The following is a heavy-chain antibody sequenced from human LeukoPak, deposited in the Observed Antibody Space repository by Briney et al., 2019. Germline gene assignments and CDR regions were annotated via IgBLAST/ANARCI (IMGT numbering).Heavy chain of an antibody. D-gene: IGHD3-10*01. CDR1: GGSISSSSYY. Sequence: SETLSLTCTVSGGSISSSSYYWGWIRQPPGKGLEWIGSIYYSGSTYYNPSLKSRVTISVDTSKNQFSLKLSSVTAADTAVYYCARDGATMVRGEKYFDYWGQGTLVTVSS. J-gene: IGHJ4*02. CDR3: ARDGATMVRGEKYFDY. V-gene: IGHV4-39*07. CDR2: IYYSGST.